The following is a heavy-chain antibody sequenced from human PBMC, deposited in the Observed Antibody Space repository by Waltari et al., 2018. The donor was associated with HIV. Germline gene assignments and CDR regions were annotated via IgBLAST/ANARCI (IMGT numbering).Heavy chain of an antibody. CDR1: AGTFSSYA. Sequence: QVQLVQSGAEVKKPGSSVKVSCKASAGTFSSYAISWVRHAPGQGLEWMGGIIPIFGTANYAQKFQGRVTITADESTSTAYMELSSLRSEDTAVYYCARDVSTSPIAYYYYGMDVWGQGTTVTVSS. V-gene: IGHV1-69*01. CDR3: ARDVSTSPIAYYYYGMDV. J-gene: IGHJ6*02. D-gene: IGHD2-2*01. CDR2: IIPIFGTA.